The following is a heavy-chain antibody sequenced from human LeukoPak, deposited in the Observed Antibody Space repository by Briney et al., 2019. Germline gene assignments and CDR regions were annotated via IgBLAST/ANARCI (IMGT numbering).Heavy chain of an antibody. Sequence: PGGSLRLSCAASGFTFSSYAMSWVRQAPGKGLEWVSAISGSGGSTYYADSVKGRFTISRDNSKNTLYLQMNSLRAEDTAVYYCAKSGYYDFWSGYYPYFDYWGQGTLVTVSS. V-gene: IGHV3-23*01. CDR3: AKSGYYDFWSGYYPYFDY. CDR2: ISGSGGST. D-gene: IGHD3-3*01. CDR1: GFTFSSYA. J-gene: IGHJ4*02.